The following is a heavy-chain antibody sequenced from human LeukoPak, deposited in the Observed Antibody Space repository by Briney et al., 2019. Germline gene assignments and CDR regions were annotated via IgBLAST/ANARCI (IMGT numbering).Heavy chain of an antibody. CDR1: GYTFTSYY. Sequence: ASVKVSCKPSGYTFTSYYMHWVRQAPGQGLEWMGIINPSGGSTSYAQKFQGRVTMTRDTSTSTVYMELSSLRSEDTAVYYCARAQIVATIWRHYFDYWGQGTLVTVSS. CDR3: ARAQIVATIWRHYFDY. V-gene: IGHV1-46*01. CDR2: INPSGGST. D-gene: IGHD5-12*01. J-gene: IGHJ4*02.